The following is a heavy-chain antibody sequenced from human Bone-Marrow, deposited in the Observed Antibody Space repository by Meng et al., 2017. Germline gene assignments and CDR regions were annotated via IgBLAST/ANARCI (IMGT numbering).Heavy chain of an antibody. CDR2: ISGSGGST. J-gene: IGHJ4*02. D-gene: IGHD3-10*01. CDR1: GFTFSSYA. Sequence: GESLKISCAASGFTFSSYAMSWVRQAPGKGLEWVSAISGSGGSTYYADSVKGRFTISRDNSKNTLYLQMNSLRAEGTAVYYCAKGGSKLWFGELSGNWGQGTLVTVSS. V-gene: IGHV3-23*01. CDR3: AKGGSKLWFGELSGN.